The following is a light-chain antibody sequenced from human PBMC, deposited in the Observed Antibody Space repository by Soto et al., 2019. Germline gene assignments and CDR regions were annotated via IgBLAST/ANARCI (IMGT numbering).Light chain of an antibody. CDR3: QTWGTGIQGV. CDR2: VNRDGSH. J-gene: IGLJ3*02. V-gene: IGLV4-69*01. Sequence: QPVLTQSPSASASLGASVKLTCTLSSGHSTYAIAWHQQQPEKGPRYLMKVNRDGSHSKGDGVPDRFSGSSSGAERYLTISSLQSEDEADYYCQTWGTGIQGVFGGGTKVTVL. CDR1: SGHSTYA.